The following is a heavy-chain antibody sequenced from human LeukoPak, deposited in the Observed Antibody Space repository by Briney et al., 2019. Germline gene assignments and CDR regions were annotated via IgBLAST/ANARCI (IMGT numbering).Heavy chain of an antibody. CDR3: AKDGSYGAGKWFDA. Sequence: PGGSLRLSCAASGFSFRSYGMSWVRQAPGKGREWVSGISGSGGNTYYADSVKGRFTISRDNSKNTLYLQMNSLRAEDTAVYYCAKDGSYGAGKWFDAWGQGTLVTVSS. CDR1: GFSFRSYG. D-gene: IGHD3-10*01. V-gene: IGHV3-23*01. J-gene: IGHJ5*02. CDR2: ISGSGGNT.